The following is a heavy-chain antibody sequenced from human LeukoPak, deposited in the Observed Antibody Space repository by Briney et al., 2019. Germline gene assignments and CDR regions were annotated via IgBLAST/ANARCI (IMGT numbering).Heavy chain of an antibody. Sequence: ASVKVSCKVSGYTLTELSMHWVRQAPGKGLEWMGGFDPEDGETIYAQKFQGRVTMTEDTSTDTAYMELSSLRSEDTAVYYCATDQDFWGGHINFDYWGQGTLVTVSS. CDR2: FDPEDGET. CDR1: GYTLTELS. J-gene: IGHJ4*02. D-gene: IGHD3-3*01. CDR3: ATDQDFWGGHINFDY. V-gene: IGHV1-24*01.